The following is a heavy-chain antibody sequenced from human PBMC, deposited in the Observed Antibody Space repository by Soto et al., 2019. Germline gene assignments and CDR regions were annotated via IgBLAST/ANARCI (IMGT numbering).Heavy chain of an antibody. J-gene: IGHJ4*02. D-gene: IGHD4-17*01. CDR1: GGSFSTYG. CDR2: IIPKFGTT. CDR3: AKELDPYYGCNFLSLDY. V-gene: IGHV1-69*13. Sequence: QVQLVQSGAEVKKPGSSVKVSCKASGGSFSTYGINWVRLAPGQGLEWMGGIIPKFGTTNYAQKFRGRVTITADESTNTAYMELNYLRSEDTAVYFCAKELDPYYGCNFLSLDYWGQGTLVTVSS.